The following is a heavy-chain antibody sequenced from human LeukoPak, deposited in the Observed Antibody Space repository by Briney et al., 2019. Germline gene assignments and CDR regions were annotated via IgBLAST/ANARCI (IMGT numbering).Heavy chain of an antibody. V-gene: IGHV3-11*01. Sequence: GGSLRLSCAASGFTFSDYYMSWIRQAPGKGLEWVSYISSSGSTIYYADSVKGRFTISRDNAKNSLYLQMNSLRAEDTAVYYCARSVIFSITHFDYWGQGTLVTVSS. CDR3: ARSVIFSITHFDY. CDR2: ISSSGSTI. J-gene: IGHJ4*02. CDR1: GFTFSDYY. D-gene: IGHD3-9*01.